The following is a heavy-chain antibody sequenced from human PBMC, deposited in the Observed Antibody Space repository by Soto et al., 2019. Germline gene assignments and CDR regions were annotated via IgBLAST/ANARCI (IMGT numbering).Heavy chain of an antibody. J-gene: IGHJ4*02. D-gene: IGHD2-2*01. V-gene: IGHV1-69*13. CDR1: GGTFSSYA. CDR2: IIPIFGTA. CDR3: ASSRGGPAAIVYFDY. Sequence: SVKVSCKASGGTFSSYAISWGRQAPGQGLEWMGGIIPIFGTANYAQKFQGRVTITADESTSTAYMELSSLRSEDTAVYYCASSRGGPAAIVYFDYWGQGTLVTVSS.